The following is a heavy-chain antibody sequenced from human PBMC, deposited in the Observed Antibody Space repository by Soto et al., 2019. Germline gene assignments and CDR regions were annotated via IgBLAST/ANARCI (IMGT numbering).Heavy chain of an antibody. D-gene: IGHD4-17*01. Sequence: QLQLQESGSGLVKPSQTLSLTCAVSGGSISSGGYSWSWIRQPPGKGLEWIGYIYHSGSTYNNPSLKRRVTISVDRSKNQFSLKLSSVPAAATAVYYCASGLVTTLHSWGQGTLVTVSS. J-gene: IGHJ4*02. CDR1: GGSISSGGYS. CDR3: ASGLVTTLHS. V-gene: IGHV4-30-2*01. CDR2: IYHSGST.